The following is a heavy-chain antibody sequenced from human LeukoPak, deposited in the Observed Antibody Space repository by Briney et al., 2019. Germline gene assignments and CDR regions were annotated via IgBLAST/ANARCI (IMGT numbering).Heavy chain of an antibody. J-gene: IGHJ5*02. CDR3: ARENGIAVGSVWFDP. V-gene: IGHV3-7*01. Sequence: PGGSLRLSCAASGFTFSSYWTSWVRQAPGKGLEWVANIKQDGSEKYYVDSVKGRFTISRDNAKNSLYLQMNSLRAEDTAVYYCARENGIAVGSVWFDPWGQGTLVTVSS. CDR1: GFTFSSYW. D-gene: IGHD6-19*01. CDR2: IKQDGSEK.